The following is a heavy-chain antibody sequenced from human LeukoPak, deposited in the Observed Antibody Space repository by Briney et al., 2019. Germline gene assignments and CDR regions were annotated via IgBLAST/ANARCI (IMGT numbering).Heavy chain of an antibody. CDR3: ARSKGDYSNYLPPRNFDY. D-gene: IGHD4-11*01. Sequence: SETLSLTCTVSGGSISSYYWSWIRQPPGKGLEWIGYIYYSGSTNYNPSLKSRVTISVATSKNQFSLKLSSVTAADTAVYYCARSKGDYSNYLPPRNFDYWGQGTLVTVSS. CDR1: GGSISSYY. J-gene: IGHJ4*02. CDR2: IYYSGST. V-gene: IGHV4-59*08.